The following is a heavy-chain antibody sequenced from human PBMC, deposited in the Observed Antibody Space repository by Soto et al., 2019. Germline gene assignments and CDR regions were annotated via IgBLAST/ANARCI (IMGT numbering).Heavy chain of an antibody. V-gene: IGHV3-33*01. CDR2: IWYDGNYK. Sequence: QVHLVESGGGVVHPGRSLRLSCAASGFMFSDYGMRWVRQAPGKGLEWVAIIWYDGNYKYYSESAKGRFTISRDNSNNTLYLQMNNLRVEDTAVYFCAREGAVAGSQDFWGQGTLVTVSS. D-gene: IGHD6-19*01. CDR3: AREGAVAGSQDF. J-gene: IGHJ4*02. CDR1: GFMFSDYG.